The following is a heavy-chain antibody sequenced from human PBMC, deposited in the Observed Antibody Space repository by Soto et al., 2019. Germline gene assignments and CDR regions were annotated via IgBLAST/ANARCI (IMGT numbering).Heavy chain of an antibody. J-gene: IGHJ4*02. Sequence: VKVSCKASRYSFTTYALHWVRQAPGQRLEWMGWINAGNGDTKYSEKFQGRVTITRDTSANTAYMELSSLRSEDTSVYYCARDPGTGAALRAYHFDYWGQGTLVTVSS. CDR3: ARDPGTGAALRAYHFDY. CDR2: INAGNGDT. D-gene: IGHD1-1*01. CDR1: RYSFTTYA. V-gene: IGHV1-3*01.